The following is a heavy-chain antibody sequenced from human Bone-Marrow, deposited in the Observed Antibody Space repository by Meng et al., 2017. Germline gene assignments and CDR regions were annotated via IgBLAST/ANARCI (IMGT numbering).Heavy chain of an antibody. D-gene: IGHD3/OR15-3a*01. CDR1: GGSVSSGSYY. J-gene: IGHJ4*02. V-gene: IGHV4-61*01. Sequence: VRLKGSAPRLVGPAESLSLTCTVSGGSVSSGSYYWSWIRQLPGKGLEWIGHIYYSGSTNYNPSLKSRVTISVDTSKNQFSLKLSSVTAADTAVYFCARSWTSPASYFLDYWGQGTLVTVSS. CDR2: IYYSGST. CDR3: ARSWTSPASYFLDY.